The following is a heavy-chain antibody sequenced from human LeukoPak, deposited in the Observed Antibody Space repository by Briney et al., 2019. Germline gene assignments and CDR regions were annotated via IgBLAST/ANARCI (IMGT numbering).Heavy chain of an antibody. CDR3: AGDLLRPGR. Sequence: GGSLRLSCAASGFTFSTYIMSWVRQAPGKGLEWVSSISTSSSYIYYADSVKGRFTISRDNAKNSLYLQMNSLRAEDTAAYYCAGDLLRPGRWGQGTLVTVSS. V-gene: IGHV3-21*01. D-gene: IGHD1-26*01. CDR1: GFTFSTYI. J-gene: IGHJ4*02. CDR2: ISTSSSYI.